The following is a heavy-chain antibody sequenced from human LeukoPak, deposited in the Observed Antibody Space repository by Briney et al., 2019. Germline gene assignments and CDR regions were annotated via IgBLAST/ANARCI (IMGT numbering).Heavy chain of an antibody. J-gene: IGHJ4*02. D-gene: IGHD6-19*01. V-gene: IGHV3-7*01. CDR2: IKQDGSEK. CDR3: ARDRGVAGNYDN. CDR1: GFTFSTYY. Sequence: GGSLRLSCAASGFTFSTYYMSWVRQAPGKGLEWVANIKQDGSEKYYVDSVKGRFTISRDNAKNSLYLQMNSLRAEDTAVYYCARDRGVAGNYDNWGQGTLVTVSS.